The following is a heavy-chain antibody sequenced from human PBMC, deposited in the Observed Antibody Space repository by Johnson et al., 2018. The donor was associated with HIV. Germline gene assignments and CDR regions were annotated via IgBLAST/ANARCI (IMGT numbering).Heavy chain of an antibody. CDR1: GFTFSSYD. J-gene: IGHJ3*01. D-gene: IGHD3-10*01. CDR3: YCTDHLGAGSESKGTFDA. V-gene: IGHV3-13*01. CDR2: IGTAGDT. Sequence: EVQLVESGGGLVQPGGSLRLSCVASGFTFSSYDMHWVRQATGKNLEWVSAIGTAGDTYYPGSVKGRFTISRDNSKNTLYLQMTSLRQDDTAVYSCYCTDHLGAGSESKGTFDAWGQGTMVTVSS.